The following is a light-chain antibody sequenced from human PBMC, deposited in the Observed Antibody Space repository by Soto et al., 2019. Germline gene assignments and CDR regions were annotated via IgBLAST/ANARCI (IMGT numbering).Light chain of an antibody. CDR1: QSVSSSY. J-gene: IGKJ1*01. V-gene: IGKV3-20*01. CDR2: GAS. CDR3: PQYGSSPRT. Sequence: EIVLTQSPGTLSLSPGERATLSCSASQSVSSSYLAWYQQKPGQAPRLLIYGASSRATGIPDRFSGSGSGTDFTLTISRLEPEDFAVYYCPQYGSSPRTFGQGTKVEIK.